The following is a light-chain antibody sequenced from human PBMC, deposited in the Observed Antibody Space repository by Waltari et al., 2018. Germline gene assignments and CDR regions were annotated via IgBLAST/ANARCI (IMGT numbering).Light chain of an antibody. J-gene: IGKJ4*01. V-gene: IGKV1-9*01. CDR3: QQLHAYPLT. CDR2: AAS. Sequence: DIQLTQSPSFLSASVGDRISVTCRASQGIYTYLAWYQQTAGKAPKLLIYAASTLHSGVPSRFSGSGSGTEFTLTISSLQSEDSAIYYCQQLHAYPLTFGGGTKVEVK. CDR1: QGIYTY.